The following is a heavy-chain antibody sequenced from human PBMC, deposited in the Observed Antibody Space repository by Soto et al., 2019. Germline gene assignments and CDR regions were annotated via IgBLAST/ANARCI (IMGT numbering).Heavy chain of an antibody. CDR3: ARTYRPAPSSGHPGAFDI. CDR1: GFTFSDYY. CDR2: ISSSGSTI. V-gene: IGHV3-11*01. J-gene: IGHJ3*02. Sequence: QVQLVESGGGLVKPGGSLRLSCAASGFTFSDYYMSWIRQAPGKGLEWVSYISSSGSTIYYADSVKGRFTIPRDNAKNSLYLQMNSLRAEDTAVYYCARTYRPAPSSGHPGAFDIWGQGTMVTVSS. D-gene: IGHD6-19*01.